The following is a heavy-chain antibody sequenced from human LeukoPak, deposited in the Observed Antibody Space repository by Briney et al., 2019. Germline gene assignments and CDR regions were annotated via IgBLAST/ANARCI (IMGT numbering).Heavy chain of an antibody. CDR2: ISCDGSKE. J-gene: IGHJ6*02. Sequence: GGSLRLSCAASGFTFSNYGMHWVRQAPGKGLEWVAVISCDGSKEYSADSVKGRFTISRDNSKNTLYLQMNSLRAEDTAVYYCAKDSGQTYYYGMDVWGQGTTVTVSS. D-gene: IGHD3-10*01. CDR3: AKDSGQTYYYGMDV. V-gene: IGHV3-30*18. CDR1: GFTFSNYG.